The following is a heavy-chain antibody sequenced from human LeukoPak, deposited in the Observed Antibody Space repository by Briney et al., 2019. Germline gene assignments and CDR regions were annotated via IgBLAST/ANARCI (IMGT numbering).Heavy chain of an antibody. D-gene: IGHD3-16*01. CDR2: ISWNSGSL. Sequence: SLRLSCAASGFIFDDYAIHWVRQAPGKGLEWVAGISWNSGSLAYAESVKGRFTISRDNATNSLYLELNSLRTGDTALFYCARGLWGHQGYFDLWGRGTLATVSS. CDR1: GFIFDDYA. CDR3: ARGLWGHQGYFDL. V-gene: IGHV3-9*01. J-gene: IGHJ2*01.